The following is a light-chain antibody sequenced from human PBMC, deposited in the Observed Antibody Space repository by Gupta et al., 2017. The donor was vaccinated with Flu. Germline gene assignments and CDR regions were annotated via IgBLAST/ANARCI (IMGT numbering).Light chain of an antibody. V-gene: IGKV3-20*01. Sequence: EIVLTQSPGTLSWSPGERATLSCRASQSVSSSYLAWYQQKTGQAPRLLIYGASSRATGTPDRFSGSGSGTDFTLTISRLEPEDFAVYYCQQYGSSPKTFGQGTKVEIK. CDR2: GAS. CDR1: QSVSSSY. CDR3: QQYGSSPKT. J-gene: IGKJ1*01.